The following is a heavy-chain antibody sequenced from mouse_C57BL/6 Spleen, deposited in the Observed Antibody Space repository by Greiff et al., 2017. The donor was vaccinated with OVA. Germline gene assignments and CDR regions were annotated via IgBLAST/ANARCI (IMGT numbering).Heavy chain of an antibody. CDR2: IYPNYGTT. J-gene: IGHJ4*01. CDR3: VYCSSDNAMDY. V-gene: IGHV1-39*01. Sequence: VQLQQSGPELVKPGASVKISCKASGYSFTDSNMNWVKQSNGKSLEWIGVIYPNYGTTSYNQKFKGKATLTVDQSSSTAYMQHNSLTSEDSAVYDCVYCSSDNAMDYWGQGTSVTVSA. CDR1: GYSFTDSN. D-gene: IGHD1-1*01.